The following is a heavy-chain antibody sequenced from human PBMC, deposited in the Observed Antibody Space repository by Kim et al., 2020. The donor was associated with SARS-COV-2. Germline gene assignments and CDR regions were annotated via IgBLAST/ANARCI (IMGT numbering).Heavy chain of an antibody. Sequence: GGSLRLSCSASGFTFDDYTMHWVRQAPGKGLEWVSLISWDGGSTYYADSVKGRFTISRDNSKNSRYLQMNSLRTEDTALYYCAKDKGGYSYGYRAFAFDIWGQGTMVTVSS. CDR1: GFTFDDYT. D-gene: IGHD5-18*01. J-gene: IGHJ3*02. V-gene: IGHV3-43*01. CDR2: ISWDGGST. CDR3: AKDKGGYSYGYRAFAFDI.